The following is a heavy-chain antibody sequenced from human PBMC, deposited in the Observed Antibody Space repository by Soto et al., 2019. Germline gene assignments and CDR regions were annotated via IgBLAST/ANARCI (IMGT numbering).Heavy chain of an antibody. CDR1: GYTFTGYY. CDR2: INPNSGGT. J-gene: IGHJ4*02. CDR3: ARGTDYGDPLLYFDY. D-gene: IGHD4-17*01. Sequence: ASVKVSCKASGYTFTGYYMHCVRQAPGQGLEWMGWINPNSGGTNYAQKFQGRVTMTRDTSISTAYMELSRLRSDDTAVYYCARGTDYGDPLLYFDYWGQGTLVTVSS. V-gene: IGHV1-2*02.